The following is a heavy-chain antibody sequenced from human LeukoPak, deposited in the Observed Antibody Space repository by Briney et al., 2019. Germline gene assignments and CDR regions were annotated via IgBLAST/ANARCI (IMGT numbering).Heavy chain of an antibody. Sequence: TLSLTCTVSGGSISSGGYYWSWIRQHPGKGLEWIGYIYYSGSTYYNPSLKSRVTMSVDTSKNQFSLKLSSVTAADTAVYYCARYSSSAEFDYWGQGTLVTVSS. CDR1: GGSISSGGYY. V-gene: IGHV4-31*03. CDR2: IYYSGST. D-gene: IGHD6-6*01. J-gene: IGHJ4*02. CDR3: ARYSSSAEFDY.